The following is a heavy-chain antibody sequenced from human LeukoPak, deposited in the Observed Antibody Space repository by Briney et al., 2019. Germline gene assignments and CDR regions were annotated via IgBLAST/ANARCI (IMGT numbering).Heavy chain of an antibody. CDR3: ARGNSSGPGDFAS. D-gene: IGHD5-18*01. J-gene: IGHJ4*02. V-gene: IGHV3-48*01. CDR1: RFTFSSYG. CDR2: ISSSSNTI. Sequence: HPGGSLRLSCAASRFTFSSYGMNWVRQAPGKGLEWVSYISSSSNTIYYADSVKGRFTISRDNAKNSLYLQMNGLRAEDTAVYYCARGNSSGPGDFASWGQGTLVTVSS.